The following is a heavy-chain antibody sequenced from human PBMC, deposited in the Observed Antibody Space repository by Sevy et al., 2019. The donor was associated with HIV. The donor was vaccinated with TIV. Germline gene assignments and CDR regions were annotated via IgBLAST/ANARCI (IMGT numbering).Heavy chain of an antibody. D-gene: IGHD2-2*01. V-gene: IGHV4-34*01. CDR1: GGSFSGYC. J-gene: IGHJ6*03. CDR2: INHSGST. Sequence: SETLSLTCAVYGGSFSGYCWSWIRQPPGKGLEWIGEINHSGSTNYNPSLKSRVTISVDTSKNQFSLKLSSVTAADTAVYYCARSIVVVPAAKFAYYYYYYYMDVWGKGTTVTVSS. CDR3: ARSIVVVPAAKFAYYYYYYYMDV.